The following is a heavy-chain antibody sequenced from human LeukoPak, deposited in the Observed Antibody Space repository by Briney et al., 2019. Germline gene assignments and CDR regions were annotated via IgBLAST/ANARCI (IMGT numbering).Heavy chain of an antibody. CDR1: GGSFSGYY. D-gene: IGHD3-3*01. V-gene: IGHV4-34*01. CDR2: INHSGST. Sequence: SETLSLTCAVYGGSFSGYYWSWIRQPPGKGLEWIGEINHSGSTNYNPSLKSRVTISVDTSKNQFSLKLSSVTAADTAVYYCAGGLPYYDFWSGRNWFDPWGQGTLVTVSS. CDR3: AGGLPYYDFWSGRNWFDP. J-gene: IGHJ5*02.